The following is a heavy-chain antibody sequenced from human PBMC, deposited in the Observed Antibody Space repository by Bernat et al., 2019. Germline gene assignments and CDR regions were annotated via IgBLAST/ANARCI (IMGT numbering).Heavy chain of an antibody. D-gene: IGHD6-13*01. V-gene: IGHV3-66*01. CDR1: GFTFSHYW. Sequence: DVQLVESGGGLVQPGGSLRLSCAASGFTFSHYWMSWVRQAPGKGLEWVSVIYSGGSTYYADSVKGRFTISRDNSKNTLYLQMNSLRAEDTAVYYCARGIAAGNDAFDIWGQGTMVTVSS. J-gene: IGHJ3*02. CDR3: ARGIAAGNDAFDI. CDR2: IYSGGST.